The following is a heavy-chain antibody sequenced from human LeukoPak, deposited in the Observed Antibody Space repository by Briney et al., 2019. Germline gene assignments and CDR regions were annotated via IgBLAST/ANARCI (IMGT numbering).Heavy chain of an antibody. CDR3: ARHGGPTYSGSYRDY. CDR2: IYPGDSDT. D-gene: IGHD1-26*01. Sequence: GESLKISCKGSGYSFTSYWIGWGRQMPGKGLEWVGIIYPGDSDTRSSPYFQGQVTLSADKSISPAYLQWSSLKASDTAMYYCARHGGPTYSGSYRDYWGQGPLVTVSS. CDR1: GYSFTSYW. V-gene: IGHV5-51*01. J-gene: IGHJ4*02.